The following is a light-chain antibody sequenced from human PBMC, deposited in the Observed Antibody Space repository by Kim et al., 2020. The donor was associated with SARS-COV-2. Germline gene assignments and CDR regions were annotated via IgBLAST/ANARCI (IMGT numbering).Light chain of an antibody. J-gene: IGLJ2*01. CDR2: GNS. CDR1: SSNSGAGYD. Sequence: GQRVTISCTGSSSNSGAGYDVHWYQQLTGTAAKLLIYGNSNRPSGVPDRFSGSKSGTAASLAITGLQAEDEADYYCQSYDSSLSVVFGGGTQLTVL. V-gene: IGLV1-40*01. CDR3: QSYDSSLSVV.